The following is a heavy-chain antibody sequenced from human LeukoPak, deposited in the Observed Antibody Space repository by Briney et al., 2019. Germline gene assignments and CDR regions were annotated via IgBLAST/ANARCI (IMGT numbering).Heavy chain of an antibody. D-gene: IGHD6-19*01. CDR1: GFTFSSYA. V-gene: IGHV3-23*01. CDR2: VSDSGDST. Sequence: GGSLRLSCAASGFTFSSYAMSWVRQAPGKGLEWVSAVSDSGDSTYYADSVKGRFTISRDNSKNTMYLQVNSLRAEDTAVYYCAKRAGTGRGWYYYFDYWGQGTLVPVSS. J-gene: IGHJ4*02. CDR3: AKRAGTGRGWYYYFDY.